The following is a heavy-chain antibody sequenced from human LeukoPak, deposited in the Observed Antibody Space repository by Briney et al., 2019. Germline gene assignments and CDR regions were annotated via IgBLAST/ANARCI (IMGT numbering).Heavy chain of an antibody. CDR3: ARVGPWVNPDYYYYYMDV. Sequence: QTGGSLRLSCTVSGFTFSDYTIAWIRQAPGKGLEWVSATSSSDAGTYYAESVRGRFTISRDNSKNTLFLQMNSLRAEDTAVYYCARVGPWVNPDYYYYYMDVWGKGTTVTVSS. CDR2: TSSSDAGT. D-gene: IGHD1-14*01. J-gene: IGHJ6*03. CDR1: GFTFSDYT. V-gene: IGHV3-23*01.